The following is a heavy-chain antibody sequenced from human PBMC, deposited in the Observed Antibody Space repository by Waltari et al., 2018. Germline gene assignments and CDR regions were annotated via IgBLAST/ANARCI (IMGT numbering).Heavy chain of an antibody. CDR3: AREGVILKITDRYFDM. Sequence: QVHLVESGGGVVQPGGSLRLSCAASGFSFSSHGMHWVRQAPGNGLQWVSGMSDDGRNKYYSDAVKCRFTVSRDNSQNTLHLQMNSLAVDDTAVYYCAREGVILKITDRYFDMWGRGTLVTVSS. D-gene: IGHD3-9*01. CDR2: MSDDGRNK. CDR1: GFSFSSHG. V-gene: IGHV3-30*01. J-gene: IGHJ2*01.